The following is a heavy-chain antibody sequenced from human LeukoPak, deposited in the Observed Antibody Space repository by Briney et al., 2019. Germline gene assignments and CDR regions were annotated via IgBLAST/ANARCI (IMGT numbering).Heavy chain of an antibody. CDR3: ARARVVIAFDAFDI. Sequence: SVKVSCKASGGTFSSYAISWVRQAPGQGLEWMGGIIPIFGTANYAQKFQGRVTITTDESTSTAYMELSSLRSEDTAVYYCARARVVIAFDAFDIWGQETMVTVSS. D-gene: IGHD2-21*01. CDR2: IIPIFGTA. J-gene: IGHJ3*02. CDR1: GGTFSSYA. V-gene: IGHV1-69*05.